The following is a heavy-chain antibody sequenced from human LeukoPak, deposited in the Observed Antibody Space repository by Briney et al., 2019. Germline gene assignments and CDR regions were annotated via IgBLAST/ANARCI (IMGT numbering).Heavy chain of an antibody. Sequence: GGSLRLSCAASGFTFSSYGMHWVRQAPGKGLEWVAVISYDGSNKYYADSVKGRFTISRDNSKNTLYLQMNSLRVEDTAVYFCARRSPGPGTSYFDYWGQGTLVTVSS. D-gene: IGHD6-13*01. CDR3: ARRSPGPGTSYFDY. CDR2: ISYDGSNK. V-gene: IGHV3-30*03. CDR1: GFTFSSYG. J-gene: IGHJ4*02.